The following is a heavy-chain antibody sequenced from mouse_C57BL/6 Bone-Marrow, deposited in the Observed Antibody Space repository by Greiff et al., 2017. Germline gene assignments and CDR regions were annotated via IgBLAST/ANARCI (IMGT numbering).Heavy chain of an antibody. CDR3: ARERKLGYYGSSCAMDY. J-gene: IGHJ4*01. D-gene: IGHD1-1*01. V-gene: IGHV1-26*01. CDR2: INPNNGGT. Sequence: EVQLQQSGPELVKPGASVKISCKASGYTFTDYYMNWVKQSHGKSLEWIGDINPNNGGTSYNQKFKGKATLAVDKSSSTAYMELRSLTSEDSAVYYCARERKLGYYGSSCAMDYWGQGTSVTVSS. CDR1: GYTFTDYY.